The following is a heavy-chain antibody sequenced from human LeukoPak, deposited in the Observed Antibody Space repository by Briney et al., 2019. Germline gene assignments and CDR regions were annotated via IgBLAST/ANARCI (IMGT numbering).Heavy chain of an antibody. CDR2: ISAYNGNT. J-gene: IGHJ4*02. V-gene: IGHV1-18*01. CDR1: GYTFTSYG. Sequence: ASVKVSCKASGYTFTSYGISWVRQAPGQGPEWMGWISAYNGNTNYAQKLQGRVTMSLDTSKSQFSLQLSSVTAADTAIYYCARAQFGDYFDYWGPGTLVTVSS. CDR3: ARAQFGDYFDY. D-gene: IGHD3-10*01.